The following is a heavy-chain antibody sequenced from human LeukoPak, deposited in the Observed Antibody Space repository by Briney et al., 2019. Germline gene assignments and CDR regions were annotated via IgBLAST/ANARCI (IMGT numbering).Heavy chain of an antibody. CDR1: GGSISSYY. CDR3: ARLHSNYAYYYYGMDV. J-gene: IGHJ6*02. Sequence: SETLSLTCTVSGGSISSYYWSWIRQPPGKGLEWIGYIYYSGSTNYNPSLKSRVTISVDTSKNQFSLKLSSVTAADTAVYYCARLHSNYAYYYYGMDVWGQGTTVTVSS. D-gene: IGHD4-4*01. V-gene: IGHV4-59*08. CDR2: IYYSGST.